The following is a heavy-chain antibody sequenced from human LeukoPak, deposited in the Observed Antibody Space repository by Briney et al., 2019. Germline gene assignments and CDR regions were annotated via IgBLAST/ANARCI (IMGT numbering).Heavy chain of an antibody. D-gene: IGHD3-10*01. J-gene: IGHJ5*02. CDR2: IYYSGST. V-gene: IGHV4-39*07. CDR3: ARGPRFGELLWHWFDP. CDR1: GGSISSSSYY. Sequence: SETLSLTCTVSGGSISSSSYYWGWIRQPPGKGLEWIGSIYYSGSTNYNPSLKSRVTISVDTSKNQFSLKLRSVTAADTAVYYCARGPRFGELLWHWFDPWGQGTLVTVSS.